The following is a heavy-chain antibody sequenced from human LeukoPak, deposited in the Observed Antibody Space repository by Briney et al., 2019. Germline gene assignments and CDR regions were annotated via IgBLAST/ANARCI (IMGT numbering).Heavy chain of an antibody. D-gene: IGHD5-24*01. CDR2: IYSDNT. Sequence: PGGSLRLSCTVSGFTVSSNSMSWVRQAPGKGLEWVSFIYSDNTHYSDSVKGRFTISRDNSKNTLYLQMNSLRAEDTAVYYCAKGRRDAYNFDFEYWGQGTLVTVSS. CDR3: AKGRRDAYNFDFEY. V-gene: IGHV3-53*01. J-gene: IGHJ4*02. CDR1: GFTVSSNS.